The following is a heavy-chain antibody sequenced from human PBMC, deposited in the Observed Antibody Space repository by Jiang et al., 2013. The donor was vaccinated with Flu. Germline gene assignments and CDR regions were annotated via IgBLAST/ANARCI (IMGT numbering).Heavy chain of an antibody. CDR3: VKDLRGVVVLSTLDN. CDR1: GFNFKNFA. V-gene: IGHV3-64D*06. Sequence: QLVESGGGLVQPGGSLRLSCSASGFNFKNFAMHWVRQAPGKGLEYVSSISGDGRKTFYADSVKGRFTISRDNSKNTLFLQMGSLTIVDTAMYFCVKDLRGVVVLSTLDNWGQGVLVTVSS. CDR2: ISGDGRKT. J-gene: IGHJ4*02. D-gene: IGHD2-21*01.